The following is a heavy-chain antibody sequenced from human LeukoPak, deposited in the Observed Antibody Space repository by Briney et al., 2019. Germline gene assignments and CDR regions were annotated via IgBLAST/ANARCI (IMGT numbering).Heavy chain of an antibody. D-gene: IGHD4/OR15-4a*01. CDR3: ARRDYAAWFDP. Sequence: SETLSLTCNVSGDSITSGGFYWAWIRQSPGKGLEWIVNVYYSGTTHYNPSLKGRVTISMNMSKNQFSLNLNSVSVTDTAIYYCARRDYAAWFDPWGQGTLVTVSS. J-gene: IGHJ5*02. V-gene: IGHV4-39*01. CDR1: GDSITSGGFY. CDR2: VYYSGTT.